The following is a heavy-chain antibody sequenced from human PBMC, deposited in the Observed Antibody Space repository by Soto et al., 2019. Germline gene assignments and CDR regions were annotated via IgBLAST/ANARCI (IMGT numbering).Heavy chain of an antibody. CDR2: ISYDGSNK. CDR3: AKGLLGNYYYYGMDV. D-gene: IGHD3-22*01. CDR1: GFTFSSYG. V-gene: IGHV3-30*18. J-gene: IGHJ6*02. Sequence: GGSLRLSCAASGFTFSSYGMHWVRQAPGKGLEWVAVISYDGSNKYYADSVKGRFTISRDNSKNTLYLQMNSLRVEDTAVYYCAKGLLGNYYYYGMDVWGQGTTVTVSS.